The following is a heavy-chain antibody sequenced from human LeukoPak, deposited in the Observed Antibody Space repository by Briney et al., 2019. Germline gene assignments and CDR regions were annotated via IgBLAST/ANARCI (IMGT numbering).Heavy chain of an antibody. CDR1: GGSFSGYY. D-gene: IGHD1-26*01. V-gene: IGHV4-34*01. J-gene: IGHJ4*02. Sequence: PSETLSLTCAVYGGSFSGYYWGWIRRPPGKGLEWIGTIDHSGSTYYNPSLKSRVTLSVDTSKNHFSLNLRSVTAADTAFYYCARNGGYGKFDYWGQGTLVTVSS. CDR2: IDHSGST. CDR3: ARNGGYGKFDY.